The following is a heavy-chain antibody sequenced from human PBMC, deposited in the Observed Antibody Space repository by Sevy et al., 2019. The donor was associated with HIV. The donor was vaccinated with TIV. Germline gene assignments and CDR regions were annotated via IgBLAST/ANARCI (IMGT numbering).Heavy chain of an antibody. CDR2: ISASGGGT. Sequence: GGSLRLSCAASGFIFSGYVMSWVRQAPGKGLEWVSGISASGGGTYYADSGKGRFTISRDNAKNSLYVQMNSLRAEDTAVYYCAREGGYSDQGMDVWGQGTTVTVSS. D-gene: IGHD5-12*01. CDR3: AREGGYSDQGMDV. V-gene: IGHV3-23*01. CDR1: GFIFSGYV. J-gene: IGHJ6*02.